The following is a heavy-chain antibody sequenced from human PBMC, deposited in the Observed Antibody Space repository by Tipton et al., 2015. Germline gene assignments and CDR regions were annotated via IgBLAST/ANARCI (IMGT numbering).Heavy chain of an antibody. CDR3: ARLDTVTTELDY. J-gene: IGHJ4*02. V-gene: IGHV4-39*01. Sequence: TLSLTCSVSSDSISKYYWSWIRQPPGKGLEWIGSIYYSGSTYYNPSLKSRVTISVDTSKNQFSLKLSSVTAADTAVYYCARLDTVTTELDYWGQGTLVTVSS. CDR1: SDSISKYY. CDR2: IYYSGST. D-gene: IGHD4-17*01.